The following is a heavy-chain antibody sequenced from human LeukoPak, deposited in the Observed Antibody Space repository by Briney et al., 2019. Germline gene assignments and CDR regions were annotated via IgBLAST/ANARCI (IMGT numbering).Heavy chain of an antibody. CDR1: GGSLSSYY. D-gene: IGHD3-10*01. J-gene: IGHJ4*02. V-gene: IGHV4-4*07. CDR2: IYTSGST. CDR3: ARGLWGAYYGSGSYQVYFDY. Sequence: SETLSLTCTVSGGSLSSYYWNWIRQPAGKGLEWIGRIYTSGSTNYNPSLKSRVTISVDTSKNQFSLKLSSVTASDTAVYYCARGLWGAYYGSGSYQVYFDYWGQGTLVTVSS.